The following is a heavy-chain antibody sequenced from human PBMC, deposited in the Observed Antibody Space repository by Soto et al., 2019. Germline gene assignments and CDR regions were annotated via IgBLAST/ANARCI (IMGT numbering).Heavy chain of an antibody. Sequence: QVQLVQSGAEVKKPGSSVKVSCKASGGTFSSYTISWVRLAPGQGLEWMGRIIPILGIANYAQKFQGRVTITADKSTSTAYMELSSLRSEDTAVYYCARTYYYDSSGYSPRSDAFDIWGQGTMVTVSS. J-gene: IGHJ3*02. CDR3: ARTYYYDSSGYSPRSDAFDI. CDR2: IIPILGIA. V-gene: IGHV1-69*02. CDR1: GGTFSSYT. D-gene: IGHD3-22*01.